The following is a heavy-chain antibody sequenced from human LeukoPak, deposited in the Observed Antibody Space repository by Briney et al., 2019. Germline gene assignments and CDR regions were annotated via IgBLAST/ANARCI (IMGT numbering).Heavy chain of an antibody. Sequence: GGSLRLSCAASGFSLSNYWMSWVRQAPGKGLEGVANINQDGSDKYYVDFVMGRFTISKDNAKNSVYLQMNSLRPEDTAIYYCAWYGVTHGLDVWGQGTTVTVSS. CDR2: INQDGSDK. CDR3: AWYGVTHGLDV. CDR1: GFSLSNYW. J-gene: IGHJ6*02. D-gene: IGHD3-10*01. V-gene: IGHV3-7*01.